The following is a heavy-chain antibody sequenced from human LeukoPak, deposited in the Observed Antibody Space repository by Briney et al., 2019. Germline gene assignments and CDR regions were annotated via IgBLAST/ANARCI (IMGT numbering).Heavy chain of an antibody. CDR2: VGRDGSEK. CDR1: GFTFSDYW. CDR3: AKVGTWELQRVFEN. D-gene: IGHD1-26*01. J-gene: IGHJ4*02. Sequence: PGGSLRLSCAASGFTFSDYWMTWVRQVPGKGLEWVANVGRDGSEKNYVDSVEGRFTISRDNAKKSLDLEMNSLRVEGTALYYCAKVGTWELQRVFENWGQGTLVTVSS. V-gene: IGHV3-7*01.